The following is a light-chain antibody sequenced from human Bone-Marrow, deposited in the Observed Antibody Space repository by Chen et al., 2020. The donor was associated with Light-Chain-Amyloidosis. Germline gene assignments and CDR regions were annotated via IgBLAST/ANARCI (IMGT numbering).Light chain of an antibody. CDR2: KAS. Sequence: DIQMTQSPSTLSASVGDRVTITCRASQSISVWLAWYEQKPGKAPKLLIQKASSLESGVPSRFSGSGCGTEFTLTISSLQPDDFATYYCQHYHSSPWAFGQGTKVEIK. CDR1: QSISVW. V-gene: IGKV1-5*03. CDR3: QHYHSSPWA. J-gene: IGKJ1*01.